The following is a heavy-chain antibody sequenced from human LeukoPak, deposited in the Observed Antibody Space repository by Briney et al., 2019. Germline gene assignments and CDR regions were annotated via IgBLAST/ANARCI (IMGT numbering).Heavy chain of an antibody. CDR3: ARDRRGIAGFDY. CDR2: IYHSGST. J-gene: IGHJ4*02. CDR1: GGSISSGGYY. Sequence: SETLSLTCTVSGGSISSGGYYWSWIRQPPGKGLEWIGYIYHSGSTYYNPSLKSRVTISVDRSKNQFSLKLSSVTAADTAVYYCARDRRGIAGFDYWGQGTLVTVSS. D-gene: IGHD6-13*01. V-gene: IGHV4-30-2*01.